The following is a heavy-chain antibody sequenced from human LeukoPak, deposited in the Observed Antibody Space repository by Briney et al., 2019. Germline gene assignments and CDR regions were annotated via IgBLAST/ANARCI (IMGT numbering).Heavy chain of an antibody. V-gene: IGHV4-34*01. CDR3: ARIAQSGYPPVWVEY. Sequence: SETLSLTCAVYGGSFSGYYWSWIRQLPGKGLEWIGEINHSGSTNYNPSLKSRVTISVDTSKNQFSLKLSSVTAADTAVYYCARIAQSGYPPVWVEYWGQGTLVTVSS. D-gene: IGHD1-1*01. CDR1: GGSFSGYY. CDR2: INHSGST. J-gene: IGHJ4*02.